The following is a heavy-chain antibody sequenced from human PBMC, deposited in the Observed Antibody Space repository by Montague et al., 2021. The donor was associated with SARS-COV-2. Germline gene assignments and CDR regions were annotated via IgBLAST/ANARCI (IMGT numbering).Heavy chain of an antibody. Sequence: SLRLSCAASGFTFSSYRMNWVRQAPGKGLEWVSSISSRSSYIYYADSVKGRFTISRDNAKNSLYLQMNSLRAEDTAVYYCARGVRGSGTRSLWGQGTLVTVSS. D-gene: IGHD2-2*01. CDR1: GFTFSSYR. CDR3: ARGVRGSGTRSL. V-gene: IGHV3-21*01. CDR2: ISSRSSYI. J-gene: IGHJ4*02.